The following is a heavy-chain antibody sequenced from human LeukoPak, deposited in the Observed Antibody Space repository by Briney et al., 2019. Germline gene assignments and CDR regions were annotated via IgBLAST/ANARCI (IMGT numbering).Heavy chain of an antibody. D-gene: IGHD3-9*01. CDR3: ARATGKDILTGRKLDY. CDR1: GYTFTTYD. CDR2: MNPNSGNT. J-gene: IGHJ4*02. Sequence: ASVKVSCKASGYTFTTYDINWVRQTTGHGLEWMGWMNPNSGNTGYAQRFQGRVTMTRNSSISTAYMGLSSLGSEDTAVYYCARATGKDILTGRKLDYWGQGTLVTVSS. V-gene: IGHV1-8*01.